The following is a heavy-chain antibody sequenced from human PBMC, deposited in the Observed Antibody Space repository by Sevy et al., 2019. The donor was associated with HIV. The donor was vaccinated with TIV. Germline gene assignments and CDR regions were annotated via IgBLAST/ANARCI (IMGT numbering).Heavy chain of an antibody. D-gene: IGHD1-7*01. Sequence: GGSLRLSCAASGFTVSSNYMSWVRQAPGKGLEWVSILYSDGRTYYADSVKGRFTISRDNSQNTLYLQMNSLRAEDTAVYFCARDDGNYYFHYWGQGTLVTVSS. CDR1: GFTVSSNY. CDR3: ARDDGNYYFHY. V-gene: IGHV3-53*01. J-gene: IGHJ4*02. CDR2: LYSDGRT.